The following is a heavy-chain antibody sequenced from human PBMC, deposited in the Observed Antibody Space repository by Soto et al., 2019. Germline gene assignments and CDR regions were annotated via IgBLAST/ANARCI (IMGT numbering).Heavy chain of an antibody. Sequence: QVQLQQWGAGLLKPSETLSLTCAVYGGSFSGYYWCWIRQPPGKGLECIGEINHSGSTNYNPSLKSRVTISADTSKNQVPMKLSSVTAADTAVYYCPRVYSGSYSRVGARFDYWGQGTLSPSPQ. CDR2: INHSGST. V-gene: IGHV4-34*01. J-gene: IGHJ4*02. CDR3: PRVYSGSYSRVGARFDY. CDR1: GGSFSGYY. D-gene: IGHD1-26*01.